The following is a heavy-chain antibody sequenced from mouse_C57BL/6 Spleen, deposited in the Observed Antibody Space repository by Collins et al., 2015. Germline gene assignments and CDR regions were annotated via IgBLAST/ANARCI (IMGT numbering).Heavy chain of an antibody. J-gene: IGHJ3*01. CDR1: GFSLTSYG. Sequence: QVQLKQSGPGLVQPSQSLSITCTVSGFSLTSYGVHWVRQSPGKGLEWLGVIWSGGSTDYNAAFISRLSISKDNSKSQVFFKMNSLQANDTAIYYCARNYYYGSSYAWFAYWGQGDSGHCLC. D-gene: IGHD1-1*01. CDR3: ARNYYYGSSYAWFAY. CDR2: IWSGGST. V-gene: IGHV2-2*02.